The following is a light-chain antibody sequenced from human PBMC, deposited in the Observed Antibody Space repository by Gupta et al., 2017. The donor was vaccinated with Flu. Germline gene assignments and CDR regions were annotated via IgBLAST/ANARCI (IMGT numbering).Light chain of an antibody. J-gene: IGLJ2*01. CDR1: VLAKKY. CDR2: KDS. CDR3: YSAADNNLV. Sequence: SSELTQPSSVSVSPGQTARITCSGNVLAKKYARWFQQKPGQAPVLVIYKDSERPSGIPERFSGSSSGTTVTLTIRGAQGEDEADYYCYSAADNNLVFGGGTKLTVL. V-gene: IGLV3-27*01.